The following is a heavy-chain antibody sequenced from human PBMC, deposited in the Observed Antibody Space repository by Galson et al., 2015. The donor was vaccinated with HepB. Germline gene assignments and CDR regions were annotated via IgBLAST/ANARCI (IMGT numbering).Heavy chain of an antibody. CDR3: ARGLTIFGVVIFDY. CDR1: GYTFSSYA. J-gene: IGHJ4*02. D-gene: IGHD3-3*01. CDR2: ISAYDGDT. V-gene: IGHV1-18*01. Sequence: SVKVSCKASGYTFSSYAISWVRQAPGQGLEWMGWISAYDGDTNYAQKFQGRVTMTRDTSTSTAYMELRSLRSDDTAVYYCARGLTIFGVVIFDYWGQGTLVTVSS.